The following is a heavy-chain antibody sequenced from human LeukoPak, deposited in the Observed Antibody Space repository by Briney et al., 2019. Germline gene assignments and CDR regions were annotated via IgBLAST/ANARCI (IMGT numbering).Heavy chain of an antibody. CDR2: INPSGGST. Sequence: ASVKVSCKASGGTFSSYAISWVRQAPGQGLEWMGIINPSGGSTTYAQKFQGRVTMTGDTSTSTVYMELNSLRSEDTAVYYCARSRLLLDYWGQGTLVIVSS. CDR3: ARSRLLLDY. V-gene: IGHV1-46*01. J-gene: IGHJ4*02. CDR1: GGTFSSYA. D-gene: IGHD2-21*02.